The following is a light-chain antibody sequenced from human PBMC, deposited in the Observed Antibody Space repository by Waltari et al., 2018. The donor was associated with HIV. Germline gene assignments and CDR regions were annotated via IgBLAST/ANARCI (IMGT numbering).Light chain of an antibody. V-gene: IGLV1-51*02. CDR1: SSNIGKNQ. CDR2: END. Sequence: ILTQPPSVSASPRQQVAISCSGGSSNIGKNQVSWYKQFPGAPPKLLIYENDKSLSVIPDRFAASKSGTSATLVITGLQSGDEASYYCATWDDNLSGVVFGGGTRLTVL. CDR3: ATWDDNLSGVV. J-gene: IGLJ2*01.